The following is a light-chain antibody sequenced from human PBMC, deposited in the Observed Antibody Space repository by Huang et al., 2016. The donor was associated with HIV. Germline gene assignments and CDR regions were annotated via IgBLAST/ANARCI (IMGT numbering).Light chain of an antibody. V-gene: IGKV3-15*01. CDR1: QNIGGS. J-gene: IGKJ4*01. CDR2: EAS. Sequence: EIVMTQSPATLSVSPGERATLSCRASQNIGGSLAWYQKKPGQAPRLIIYEASTRATGIPARFSGSESGTDFTLTISSLQSEDFAVYYCQQYNDWSAVTFGGGTKVEI. CDR3: QQYNDWSAVT.